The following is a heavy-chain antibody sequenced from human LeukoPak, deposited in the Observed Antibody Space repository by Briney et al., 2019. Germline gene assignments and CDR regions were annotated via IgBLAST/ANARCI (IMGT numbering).Heavy chain of an antibody. CDR2: IYSGGST. Sequence: PGGSLRLSCATSGFTVSSNYMSWVRQAPGKGLEWVSVIYSGGSTYYADSVKGRFTISRDNSKNTLYLQMNSLRAEDTAVYYCARGDYDSSGYSYWGQGTLVTVSS. D-gene: IGHD3-22*01. CDR1: GFTVSSNY. CDR3: ARGDYDSSGYSY. V-gene: IGHV3-66*01. J-gene: IGHJ4*02.